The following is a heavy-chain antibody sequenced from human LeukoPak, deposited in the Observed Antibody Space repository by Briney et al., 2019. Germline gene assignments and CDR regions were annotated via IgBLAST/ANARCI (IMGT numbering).Heavy chain of an antibody. CDR3: ARVFDFWSGYFDY. J-gene: IGHJ4*02. CDR1: GGSISSSSYY. Sequence: TSETLSLTCTASGGSISSSSYYWGWIRQPPGKGLEWIGSIYYSGSTYYNPSLKSRVTMSVDTSKNQFSLKLSSVTAADTAVYYCARVFDFWSGYFDYWGQGTLVTVSS. CDR2: IYYSGST. D-gene: IGHD3-3*01. V-gene: IGHV4-39*07.